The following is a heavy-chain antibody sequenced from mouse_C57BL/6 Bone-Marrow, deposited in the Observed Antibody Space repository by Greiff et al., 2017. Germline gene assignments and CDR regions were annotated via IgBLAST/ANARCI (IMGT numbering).Heavy chain of an antibody. Sequence: QVQLKQSGAELARPGASVKLSCKASGYTFTSYGISWVKQRTGQGLEWIGEIYPRSGNTYYNEKLKGKATLTADKSSSTAYMELRSLTSEDSAVYFCARGYYGSSYRFAYWGQGTLVTVSA. D-gene: IGHD1-1*01. CDR1: GYTFTSYG. CDR3: ARGYYGSSYRFAY. J-gene: IGHJ3*01. V-gene: IGHV1-81*01. CDR2: IYPRSGNT.